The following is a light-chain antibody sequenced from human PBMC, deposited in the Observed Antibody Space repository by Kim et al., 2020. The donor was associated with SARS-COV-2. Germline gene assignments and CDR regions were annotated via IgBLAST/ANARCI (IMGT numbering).Light chain of an antibody. CDR2: SAS. V-gene: IGKV1-16*02. CDR3: QEYVTYPYT. Sequence: SASVGDSVTITCRASHGISIHLAWFQQRPGKAPKTLVYSASSLESGVPSKFSGSGSGTDFTLTINSLQPEDSATYYCQEYVTYPYTFGQGTKLEI. CDR1: HGISIH. J-gene: IGKJ2*01.